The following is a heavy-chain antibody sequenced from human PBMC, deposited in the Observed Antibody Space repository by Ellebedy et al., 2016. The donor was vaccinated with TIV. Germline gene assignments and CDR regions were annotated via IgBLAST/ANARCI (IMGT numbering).Heavy chain of an antibody. CDR2: TSGSGGTT. V-gene: IGHV3-23*01. Sequence: PGGSLRLSCAASGFSFNSYIMSWVRQAPGKGLEWVSATSGSGGTTYYADSVKGRFTISRDNSKDTLYLQMNSLRADDTAIYYCARDPVGVGPAFDVWGQGTMVTVSS. CDR3: ARDPVGVGPAFDV. CDR1: GFSFNSYI. D-gene: IGHD4-23*01. J-gene: IGHJ3*01.